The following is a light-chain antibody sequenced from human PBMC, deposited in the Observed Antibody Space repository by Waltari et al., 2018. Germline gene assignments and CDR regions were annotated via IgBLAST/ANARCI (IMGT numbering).Light chain of an antibody. CDR2: KAS. CDR3: QQYESLSYT. V-gene: IGKV1-5*03. J-gene: IGKJ2*01. Sequence: DIQMTQSPSTLSASVGDRVPITCRANQGLNDYLAWYQQKPGKDPRLLIYKASNSLSGVPSRFSGSGSGTEFTLTISNLQPDDFATYYCQQYESLSYTFGQGTKLEI. CDR1: QGLNDY.